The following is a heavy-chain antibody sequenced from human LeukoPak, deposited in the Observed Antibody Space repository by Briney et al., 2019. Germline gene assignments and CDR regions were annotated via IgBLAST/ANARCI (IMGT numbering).Heavy chain of an antibody. J-gene: IGHJ3*02. CDR2: INPNSGGT. V-gene: IGHV1-2*06. CDR3: ARPHYESSGLYVDAFDI. CDR1: GYTPTAYY. Sequence: ASMKVSCKASGYTPTAYYLHWVRQAPGQGLEWMGRINPNSGGTTYAQKFQGRVTMTRDTSIGTAYMELSSLRSDDTAVYYCARPHYESSGLYVDAFDIWGQGTMVTVSS. D-gene: IGHD3-22*01.